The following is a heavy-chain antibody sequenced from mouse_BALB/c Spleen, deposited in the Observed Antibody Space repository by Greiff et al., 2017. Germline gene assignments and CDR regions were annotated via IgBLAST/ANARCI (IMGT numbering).Heavy chain of an antibody. V-gene: IGHV5-4*02. J-gene: IGHJ3*01. CDR1: GFTFSDYY. CDR3: ARAYYGNFPRFAY. Sequence: EVQLQQSGGGLVKPGGSLKLSCAASGFTFSDYYMYWVRQTPEKRLEWVATISDGGSYTYYPDSVKGRFTISRDNAKNNLYLQMSSLKSEDTAMYYCARAYYGNFPRFAYWGQGTLVTVSA. D-gene: IGHD2-1*01. CDR2: ISDGGSYT.